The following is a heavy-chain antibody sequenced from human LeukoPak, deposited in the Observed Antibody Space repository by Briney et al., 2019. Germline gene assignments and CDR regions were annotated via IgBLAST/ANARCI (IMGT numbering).Heavy chain of an antibody. CDR3: ARGGWLRYFDY. J-gene: IGHJ4*02. D-gene: IGHD5-12*01. CDR1: GGSFSGYY. Sequence: SETLSLTCAVYGGSFSGYYWSWIRQPPGKGLEWIGEINHSGSTNYNPSLKSRVTISVDTSKNQFSLKLSSVTAADTAVYYCARGGWLRYFDYWGQGTLVTVSS. V-gene: IGHV4-34*01. CDR2: INHSGST.